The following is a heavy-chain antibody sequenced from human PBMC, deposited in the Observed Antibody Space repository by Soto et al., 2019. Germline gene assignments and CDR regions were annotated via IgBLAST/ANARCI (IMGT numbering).Heavy chain of an antibody. CDR3: AHRTIAAAPPYFDY. D-gene: IGHD6-13*01. Sequence: QITLKESGPPLVKPTQTLTLTCTFSGFSLTTSGVGVGWIRQPPGKALEWLALIYWDDDKRYSPSLKSRLTLTSATSKTQVVLTMTNIDPVDTATYYCAHRTIAAAPPYFDYWGQGTLVTVSS. CDR1: GFSLTTSGVG. CDR2: IYWDDDK. J-gene: IGHJ4*02. V-gene: IGHV2-5*02.